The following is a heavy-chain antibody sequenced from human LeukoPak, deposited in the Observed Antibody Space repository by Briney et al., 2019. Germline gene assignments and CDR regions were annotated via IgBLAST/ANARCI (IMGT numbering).Heavy chain of an antibody. Sequence: PSETLSLTCAVYGGSFSGYYWSWIRQPPGKGLEWIREINHSGSTNYNPSLKSRVTISVDTSKNQFSLKLSSVTAADTAVYYCARGVLRFLEWYYYYYGMDVWGQGTTVTVSS. CDR2: INHSGST. CDR1: GGSFSGYY. V-gene: IGHV4-34*01. D-gene: IGHD3-3*01. CDR3: ARGVLRFLEWYYYYYGMDV. J-gene: IGHJ6*02.